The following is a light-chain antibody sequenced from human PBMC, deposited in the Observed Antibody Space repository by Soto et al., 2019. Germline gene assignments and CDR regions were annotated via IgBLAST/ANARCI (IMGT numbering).Light chain of an antibody. CDR1: QGINRL. CDR2: EAS. J-gene: IGKJ4*01. CDR3: QHFASFTLA. V-gene: IGKV1-12*01. Sequence: DIQMTQSPPSVYASVGDRATITCRASQGINRLLAWYQQRPGIAPTLLTHEASTLQSGVPSRFSGRGSGTDFTLIISSLQPEDFANYFCQHFASFTLAVGGGTKVAIK.